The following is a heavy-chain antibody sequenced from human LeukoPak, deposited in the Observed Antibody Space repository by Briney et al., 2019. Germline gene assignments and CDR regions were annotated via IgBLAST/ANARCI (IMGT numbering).Heavy chain of an antibody. CDR1: GFTFSSYA. V-gene: IGHV3-30-3*01. CDR2: ISYDGSNK. CDR3: ARDYDSSGYCDY. D-gene: IGHD3-22*01. Sequence: AGSLRLSCAASGFTFSSYAMHWVRQAPGKGLEWVAVISYDGSNKYYADSVKGRFTISRDNSKNTLYLQMNSLRAEDTAVYYCARDYDSSGYCDYWGQGTLVTVSS. J-gene: IGHJ4*02.